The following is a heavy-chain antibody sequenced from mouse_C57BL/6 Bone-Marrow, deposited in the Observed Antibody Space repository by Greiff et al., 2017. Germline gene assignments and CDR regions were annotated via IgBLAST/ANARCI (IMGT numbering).Heavy chain of an antibody. CDR3: TRDPVWAMDY. D-gene: IGHD6-2*01. Sequence: EVKLVESGEGLVKPGGSLKLSCAASGFTFSSYAMSWVRQTPEKRLEWVAYISSGGDYFYYADTVKGRFTISRDNARNTLYLQMSSLKSEDTARYYCTRDPVWAMDYWGQGTSVTVSS. CDR1: GFTFSSYA. CDR2: ISSGGDYF. V-gene: IGHV5-9-1*02. J-gene: IGHJ4*01.